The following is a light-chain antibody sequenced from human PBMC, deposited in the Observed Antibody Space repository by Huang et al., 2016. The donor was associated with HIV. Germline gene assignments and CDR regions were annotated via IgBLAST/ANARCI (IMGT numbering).Light chain of an antibody. CDR1: QSINSY. J-gene: IGKJ4*01. V-gene: IGKV1-39*01. CDR3: QQSYNTPLT. Sequence: DIQMTQSPSSLSASVGDRVTITCRASQSINSYLNWYQQKPGKAPKVLIYAASSLQSGVPSRFSGSGSGTDFTLTISSLQPEDFAIYYCQQSYNTPLTFGGGTRLEIK. CDR2: AAS.